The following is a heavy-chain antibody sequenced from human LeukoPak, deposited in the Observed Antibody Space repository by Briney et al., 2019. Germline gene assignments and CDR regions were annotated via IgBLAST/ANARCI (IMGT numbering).Heavy chain of an antibody. Sequence: PGGSLRLSCAASGFTFSSYGMHWVRQAPGKGLEWVSSISGSGGSTYYADSVKGRFTISRDNSKNTLYLQMNSLRAEDTAVYYCAKDPSYSSNWYFDYWGQGTLVTVSS. CDR1: GFTFSSYG. CDR2: ISGSGGST. J-gene: IGHJ4*02. D-gene: IGHD6-13*01. CDR3: AKDPSYSSNWYFDY. V-gene: IGHV3-23*01.